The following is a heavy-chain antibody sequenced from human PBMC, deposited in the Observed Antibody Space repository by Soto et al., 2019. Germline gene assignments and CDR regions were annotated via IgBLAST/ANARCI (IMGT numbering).Heavy chain of an antibody. J-gene: IGHJ5*02. CDR3: ATLAPGSYDCFDT. Sequence: EVQLVESGGGLGQPGGSLRLSCAASGFTFSAYYMHWVRQAPGKGLVWVSRINSDGSRTDYADSVKGRFTTFRDNAKNTLYLQQHSLPAEDTAVYYFATLAPGSYDCFDTWGQGTLVPVSS. CDR1: GFTFSAYY. CDR2: INSDGSRT. V-gene: IGHV3-74*01. D-gene: IGHD1-26*01.